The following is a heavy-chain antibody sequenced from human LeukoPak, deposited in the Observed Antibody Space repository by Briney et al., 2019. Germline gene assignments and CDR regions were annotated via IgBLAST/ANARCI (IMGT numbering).Heavy chain of an antibody. Sequence: SETLSLTCTVSGGSISSYYWSWIRQPPGKGLEWIGSIYYSGSTYYNPSLKSRVTISVDTSKNQFSLKLSSVTAADTAVYYCARAALGVAVAGDYFDYWGQGTLVTVSS. J-gene: IGHJ4*02. CDR1: GGSISSYY. D-gene: IGHD6-19*01. V-gene: IGHV4-59*05. CDR3: ARAALGVAVAGDYFDY. CDR2: IYYSGST.